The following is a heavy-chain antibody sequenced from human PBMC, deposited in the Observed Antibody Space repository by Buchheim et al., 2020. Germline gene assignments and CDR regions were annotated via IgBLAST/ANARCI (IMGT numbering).Heavy chain of an antibody. J-gene: IGHJ5*02. CDR1: GFTFSTYG. V-gene: IGHV3-30*03. CDR2: ISHDESHK. Sequence: QVQLVESGGGVVQPGRSLRLSCAASGFTFSTYGMHWVRQAPGKGLEWVAVISHDESHKYYADSVRGRFTISRDVSKNTLFLQMNSLRDEDTAVYYCARDCLGGPTMAPLCNRFDPWGQGTL. CDR3: ARDCLGGPTMAPLCNRFDP. D-gene: IGHD3-10*01.